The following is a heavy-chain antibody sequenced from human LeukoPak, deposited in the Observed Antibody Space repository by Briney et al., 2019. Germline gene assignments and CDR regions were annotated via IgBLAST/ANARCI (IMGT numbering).Heavy chain of an antibody. D-gene: IGHD3-3*01. Sequence: SETLSLTCTVSGGSISSGSYYWSWIRQPAGKGLEWIGRICTSGSTNYNPSLKSRVTISVDTSKNQFSLKLSSVTAADTAVYYCARGRQNYDFWSGYSSFDYWGQGTLVTVSS. CDR3: ARGRQNYDFWSGYSSFDY. J-gene: IGHJ4*02. CDR2: ICTSGST. CDR1: GGSISSGSYY. V-gene: IGHV4-61*02.